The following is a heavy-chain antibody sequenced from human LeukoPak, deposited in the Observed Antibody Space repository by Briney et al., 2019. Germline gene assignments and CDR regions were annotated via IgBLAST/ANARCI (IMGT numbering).Heavy chain of an antibody. J-gene: IGHJ5*02. Sequence: PGGSLRLSCAASGFTVSDNYMSWARQAPGKGLEWVSVIYSGGTTYSADSVKGRFTVSRDNSKNTVYLQMNSLRVEDTAVYYCARHDSWAGWFDPWGQGTLVTVSS. D-gene: IGHD3-22*01. CDR3: ARHDSWAGWFDP. CDR2: IYSGGTT. V-gene: IGHV3-53*01. CDR1: GFTVSDNY.